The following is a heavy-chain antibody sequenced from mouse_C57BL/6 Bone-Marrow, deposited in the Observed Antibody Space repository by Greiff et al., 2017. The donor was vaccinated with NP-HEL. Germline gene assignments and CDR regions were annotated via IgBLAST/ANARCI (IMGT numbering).Heavy chain of an antibody. J-gene: IGHJ3*01. V-gene: IGHV1-59*01. CDR3: ARAPVGAY. CDR2: IDPSDSYT. CDR1: GYTFTSYW. Sequence: LQQPGAELVRPGTSVKLSCKASGYTFTSYWMHWVKQRPGQGLEWIGVIDPSDSYTNYNQKFKGKATLTVDTSSSTAYMQLSSLTSEDSAVYYCARAPVGAYWGQGTLVTVSA.